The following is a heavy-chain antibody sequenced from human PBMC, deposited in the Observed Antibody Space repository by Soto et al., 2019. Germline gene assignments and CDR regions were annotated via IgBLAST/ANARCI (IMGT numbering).Heavy chain of an antibody. CDR1: GFTVRSNF. CDR2: IYAGGTT. CDR3: ARGPDIVMRD. V-gene: IGHV3-66*01. D-gene: IGHD2-15*01. J-gene: IGHJ4*02. Sequence: EVQLVESGGGLVQPGGSLRLSCAASGFTVRSNFMNWVRQAPGKGLEWVATIYAGGTTYYADSVKGRFTISRDTSKNTLFLHMDSLRVEDTAMYHCARGPDIVMRDWGQGTLVTVSS.